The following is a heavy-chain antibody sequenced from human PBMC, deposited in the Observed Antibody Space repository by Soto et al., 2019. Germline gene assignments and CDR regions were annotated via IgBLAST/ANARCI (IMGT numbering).Heavy chain of an antibody. CDR3: ARSHPDGPNDY. V-gene: IGHV1-69*13. Sequence: SLQVSCKASGGSFSIDASSWVRQAPGQGLEWMGGIIPIFGTANYAQKFQGRVTITADESTSTAYMELSSLRSEDTAVYYCARSHPDGPNDYWGQGTLVTVSS. J-gene: IGHJ4*02. CDR2: IIPIFGTA. CDR1: GGSFSIDA.